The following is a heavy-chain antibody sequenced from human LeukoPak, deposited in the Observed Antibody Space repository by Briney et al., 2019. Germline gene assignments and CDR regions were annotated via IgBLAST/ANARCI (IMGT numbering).Heavy chain of an antibody. Sequence: GGSLRLSCPASGFTPYNYAMGWVRQAPGKGLEWVSSIINTGGTTYYADSVKGRFTISRDNSENTLYLDMVSLSAEDTALYYCAKDRAYLRRGFDSWGQGTLVTVSS. CDR3: AKDRAYLRRGFDS. CDR2: IINTGGTT. D-gene: IGHD3-10*02. J-gene: IGHJ4*02. CDR1: GFTPYNYA. V-gene: IGHV3-23*01.